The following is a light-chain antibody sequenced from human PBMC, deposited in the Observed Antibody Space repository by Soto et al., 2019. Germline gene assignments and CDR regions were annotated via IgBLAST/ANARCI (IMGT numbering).Light chain of an antibody. CDR3: QSYYISLSVV. J-gene: IGLJ2*01. V-gene: IGLV1-40*01. CDR1: SSNIGAGYD. CDR2: VNI. Sequence: QSVLTQPPSVSGAPGQRVTISCTGSSSNIGAGYDVHWYQQLPGTAPKLLIYVNINRPSGVPDRFSGSKSGTSASLAITGLQAEYEADYYCQSYYISLSVVFGGGTKLTVL.